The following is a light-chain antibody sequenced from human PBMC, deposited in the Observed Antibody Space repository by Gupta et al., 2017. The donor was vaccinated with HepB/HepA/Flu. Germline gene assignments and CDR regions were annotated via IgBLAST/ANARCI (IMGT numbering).Light chain of an antibody. CDR2: DNN. J-gene: IGLJ2*01. CDR1: SSNIGNNS. Sequence: SVLTPPPSVSAAPGQKVTIPCSGSSSNIGNNSVSWYQQSTGSAPKLLIYDNNRRHSVIPDRFSGSKSGTSATLTITGLQTGDEADYYWGTWDSNRSAVVFGGGTKLTVL. CDR3: GTWDSNRSAVV. V-gene: IGLV1-51*01.